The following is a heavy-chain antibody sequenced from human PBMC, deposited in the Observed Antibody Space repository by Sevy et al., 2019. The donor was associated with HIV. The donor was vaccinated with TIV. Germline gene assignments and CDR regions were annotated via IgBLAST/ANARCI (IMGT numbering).Heavy chain of an antibody. CDR3: ARDSMVVAATPREFVNWFDP. J-gene: IGHJ5*02. CDR2: IKQDGSEK. V-gene: IGHV3-7*01. CDR1: GFTFSSYW. D-gene: IGHD2-15*01. Sequence: GGSLRLSCAASGFTFSSYWMSWVRQAPGKGLEWVANIKQDGSEKYYVDSVKGRFTISRDNAKNSLYLQMNSLRAEDTAVYYCARDSMVVAATPREFVNWFDPWGQVTLVTVSS.